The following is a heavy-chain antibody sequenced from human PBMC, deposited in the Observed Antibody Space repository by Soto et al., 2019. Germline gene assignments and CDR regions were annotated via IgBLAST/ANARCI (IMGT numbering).Heavy chain of an antibody. D-gene: IGHD6-13*01. Sequence: GGSLRLSCAASGFTFSDYYMSWIRQAPGKGLEWVSYISSISSYTNYADSVKGRFTISRDNAKNSLYLQMNSLRAEDTAVYYCARGHYSSSWPNHYYWGQGTLVTVSS. CDR2: ISSISSYT. CDR3: ARGHYSSSWPNHYY. CDR1: GFTFSDYY. V-gene: IGHV3-11*06. J-gene: IGHJ4*02.